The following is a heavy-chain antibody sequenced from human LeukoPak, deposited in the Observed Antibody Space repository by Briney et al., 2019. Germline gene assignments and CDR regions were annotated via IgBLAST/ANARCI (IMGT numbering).Heavy chain of an antibody. Sequence: SETLSLTCTVSGGSISSSSYYWGWIRQPPGRGLEWIGSIYYSGSTYYNPSLKSRVTISVDTSKNQFSLKLSSVTAADTAVYYCARVPPTNGQWLGRYYYYGMDVWGQGTTVTVSS. CDR3: ARVPPTNGQWLGRYYYYGMDV. CDR2: IYYSGST. V-gene: IGHV4-39*01. CDR1: GGSISSSSYY. J-gene: IGHJ6*02. D-gene: IGHD6-19*01.